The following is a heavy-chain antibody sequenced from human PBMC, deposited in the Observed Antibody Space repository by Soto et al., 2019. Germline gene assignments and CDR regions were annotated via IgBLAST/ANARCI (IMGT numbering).Heavy chain of an antibody. V-gene: IGHV3-7*01. CDR3: ARDAGATYYDIWTGWSNWFDH. CDR1: GFTFSSYW. CDR2: IKQDGSEK. Sequence: EVQLVESGGGLVQPGGSLRLSCAASGFTFSSYWMSWVRQAPGKGLEWVANIKQDGSEKYYVDSVKGRFTISRDNAKNSLYLQMNSLRAEDTAVYYCARDAGATYYDIWTGWSNWFDHWGQGTLVTVSS. J-gene: IGHJ5*02. D-gene: IGHD3-9*01.